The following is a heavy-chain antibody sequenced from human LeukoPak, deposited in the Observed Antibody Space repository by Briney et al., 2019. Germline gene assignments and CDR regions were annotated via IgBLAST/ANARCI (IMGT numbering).Heavy chain of an antibody. CDR1: GFPFSSYW. Sequence: GGSLRLSCVASGFPFSSYWMTWVRQAPGKGLEWVANIKQDGSKKSYVDSVKRRFTISRDNAKNSLYLQMNSLRDEDTAIYYCTRVGYIDEGIDYWGQGTLVTVSS. V-gene: IGHV3-7*04. CDR2: IKQDGSKK. J-gene: IGHJ4*02. D-gene: IGHD5-24*01. CDR3: TRVGYIDEGIDY.